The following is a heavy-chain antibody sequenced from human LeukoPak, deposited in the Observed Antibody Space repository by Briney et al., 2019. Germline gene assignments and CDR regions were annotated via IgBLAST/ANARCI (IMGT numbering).Heavy chain of an antibody. J-gene: IGHJ4*02. CDR2: IFSGGST. D-gene: IGHD3-3*01. CDR3: AKDTTIFGVVIHFDY. V-gene: IGHV3-53*01. CDR1: GFTVSNSY. Sequence: GGSLRLSCAASGFTVSNSYMSWVRQPPGKGLEWVSVIFSGGSTYYADSVKGRFTISRDNSKNTLYLQMNSLRAEDTAVYYCAKDTTIFGVVIHFDYWGQGTLVTVSS.